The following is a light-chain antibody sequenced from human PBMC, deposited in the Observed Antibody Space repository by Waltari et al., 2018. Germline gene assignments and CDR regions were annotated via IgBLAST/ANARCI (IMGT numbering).Light chain of an antibody. Sequence: SSELTQDPAVSVALGQTVTITCQGDRLRTYYASWYQQRPGQAPILVIYGKNNRPSGIPDRCSGSNSGNTASLTITGAQAEDEADYYCNSRDSSGAHVLFGGGTKLTVL. CDR2: GKN. J-gene: IGLJ2*01. CDR1: RLRTYY. CDR3: NSRDSSGAHVL. V-gene: IGLV3-19*01.